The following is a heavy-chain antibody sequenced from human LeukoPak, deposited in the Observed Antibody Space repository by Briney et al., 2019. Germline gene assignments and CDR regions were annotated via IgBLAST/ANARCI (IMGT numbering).Heavy chain of an antibody. J-gene: IGHJ5*02. D-gene: IGHD2-2*01. Sequence: ASVKVSCKASGGTFSSYAISWVRQAPGQGLEWMGGIIPIFGTANYAQRFQGRVTITTDESTSTAYMELSSLRSEDTAVYCCARAIQSNPTSRDSSTRRVWFDPWGQGTLVTVSS. V-gene: IGHV1-69*05. CDR3: ARAIQSNPTSRDSSTRRVWFDP. CDR1: GGTFSSYA. CDR2: IIPIFGTA.